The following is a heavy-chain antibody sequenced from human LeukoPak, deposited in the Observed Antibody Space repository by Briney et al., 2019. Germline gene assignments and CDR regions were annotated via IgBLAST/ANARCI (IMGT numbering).Heavy chain of an antibody. CDR3: AKLAATTPGDY. J-gene: IGHJ4*02. CDR2: ISYDGSNK. V-gene: IGHV3-30*04. CDR1: GFTFSSYV. Sequence: GGSLRLSCAASGFTFSSYVMHWVRQAPGKGLERVAVISYDGSNKYYADSVKGRFTISRDNSKNTLYLQMNSLRAEDTAVYYCAKLAATTPGDYWGQGTLVTVSS. D-gene: IGHD6-6*01.